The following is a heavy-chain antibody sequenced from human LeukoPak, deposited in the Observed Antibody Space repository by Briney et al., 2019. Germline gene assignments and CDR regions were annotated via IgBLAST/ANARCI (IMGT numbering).Heavy chain of an antibody. V-gene: IGHV3-23*01. CDR2: ISGSGGST. CDR1: GFTFSSYA. CDR3: AKGATVTPGVPFHFDY. D-gene: IGHD4-17*01. J-gene: IGHJ4*02. Sequence: GGSLRLSCAASGFTFSSYAMSWVRQAPGKGLEWVSAISGSGGSTYYADSVKGRFAISRDNSKNTLYLQMNSLRAEDTAVYYCAKGATVTPGVPFHFDYWGQGTLVTASS.